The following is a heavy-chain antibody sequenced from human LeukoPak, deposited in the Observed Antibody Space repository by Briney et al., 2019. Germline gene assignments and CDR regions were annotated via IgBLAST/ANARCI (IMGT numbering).Heavy chain of an antibody. CDR3: AKARGYSSGWGHYYYSLDV. J-gene: IGHJ6*02. Sequence: PSETLSLTCAVYGGSLSGHYWTWIRPPPGKGLGWNGEVTDRGNVNYNPSLTSRVTMSVDTAKSQFPVKLRSMTAADTSVFFCAKARGYSSGWGHYYYSLDVWGQGTTVTVSS. CDR1: GGSLSGHY. D-gene: IGHD6-19*01. CDR2: VTDRGNV. V-gene: IGHV4-34*01.